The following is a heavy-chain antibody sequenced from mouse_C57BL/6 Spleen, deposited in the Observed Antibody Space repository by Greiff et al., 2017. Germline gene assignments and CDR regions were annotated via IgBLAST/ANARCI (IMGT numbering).Heavy chain of an antibody. CDR3: ARDRNYFDD. V-gene: IGHV5-4*01. Sequence: EVKLMESGGGLVKPGGSLKLSCAASGFTFSSYAMSWVRQTPEKRLEWVATISDGGSYTYYPDNVKGRFTISRDNAKNNLYLQMSHLKSEDTALYYCARDRNYFDDWGQGTTLTVSS. CDR2: ISDGGSYT. J-gene: IGHJ2*01. CDR1: GFTFSSYA.